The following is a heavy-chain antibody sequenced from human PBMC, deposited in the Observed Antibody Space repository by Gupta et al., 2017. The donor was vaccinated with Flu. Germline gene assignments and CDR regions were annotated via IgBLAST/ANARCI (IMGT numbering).Heavy chain of an antibody. CDR1: GAIPPSATAA. CDR2: AYVRSKGYF. V-gene: IGHV6-1*01. D-gene: IGHD4-17*01. Sequence: QVQLQQSGPGLVKPSQTLSLACVIYGAIPPSATAAWCCLRHSPSRSLEWLGRAYVRSKGYFDYAPSMKGRILLTQDTSKNQVSLQLNSVTPDDTAVYYCARAIHGLCFEFWGPGSPVTVSP. CDR3: ARAIHGLCFEF. J-gene: IGHJ4*02.